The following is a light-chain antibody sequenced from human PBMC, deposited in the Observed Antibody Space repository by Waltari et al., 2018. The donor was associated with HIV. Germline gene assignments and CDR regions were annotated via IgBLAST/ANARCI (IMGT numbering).Light chain of an antibody. Sequence: QSALTQPASVSGSPGQSIPISCTGTSSDVGGYNYVSWYQQHPGKAPKLMIYDVSKRPSGVSNRFSGSKSGNTASLTISGLQAGDEADYYCCSYAGSYVVFGGGTKLTVL. V-gene: IGLV2-23*02. CDR1: SSDVGGYNY. CDR2: DVS. J-gene: IGLJ2*01. CDR3: CSYAGSYVV.